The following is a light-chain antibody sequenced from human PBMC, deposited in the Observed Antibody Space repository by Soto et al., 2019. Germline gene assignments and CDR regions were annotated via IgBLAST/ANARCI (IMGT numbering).Light chain of an antibody. J-gene: IGLJ1*01. CDR2: EVS. CDR1: SSDVGGYNY. V-gene: IGLV2-14*01. Sequence: SALTQPASVSGSPGQSITISCTGTSSDVGGYNYVSWYQQHPGKAPKLMIYEVSNRPSGVSNRFSGSKSGKTASLTISGLQAEDEADYYCSSYKSSSTYVFGTGTKVTVL. CDR3: SSYKSSSTYV.